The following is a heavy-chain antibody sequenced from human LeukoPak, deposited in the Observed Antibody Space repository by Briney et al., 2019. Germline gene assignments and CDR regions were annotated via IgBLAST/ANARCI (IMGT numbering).Heavy chain of an antibody. CDR3: ARDSRRITIFGVVIGNWFDP. CDR1: GGSFSGYY. CDR2: INHSGST. D-gene: IGHD3-3*01. Sequence: KPSETLSLTCAVYGGSFSGYYWSWIRQPPGKGLEWIGEINHSGSTNYNPSLKSRVTISVDTSTNQFSLKLSSVTAADTAVYYCARDSRRITIFGVVIGNWFDPWGQGTLVTVSS. J-gene: IGHJ5*02. V-gene: IGHV4-34*01.